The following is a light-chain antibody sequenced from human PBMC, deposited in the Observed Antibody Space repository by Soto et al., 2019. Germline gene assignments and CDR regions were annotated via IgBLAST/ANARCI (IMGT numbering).Light chain of an antibody. CDR1: SSNIASNT. Sequence: QSVLTQPPSASGTPGQRVTVSCSGSSSNIASNTVNWYQQLPGTAPKLLIYSNDQRPSGVPDRFSASKSGTSASLAISGLQSEDEADYHCSSYAGTEVFGGGTKLTVL. V-gene: IGLV1-44*01. CDR3: SSYAGTEV. J-gene: IGLJ2*01. CDR2: SND.